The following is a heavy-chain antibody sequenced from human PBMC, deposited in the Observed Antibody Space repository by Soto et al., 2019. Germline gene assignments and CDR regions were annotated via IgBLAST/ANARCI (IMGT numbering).Heavy chain of an antibody. J-gene: IGHJ6*02. D-gene: IGHD3-3*01. CDR3: ARDQLEYYDFWSGYYGLLYYYYGMDV. CDR1: GYTFTSYY. V-gene: IGHV1-46*01. Sequence: ASVKVSCKASGYTFTSYYMHWVRQAPGQGLEWMGIINPSGGSTSYAQKFQGRVTRTRDTSTSTVYMELSSLRSEDTAVYYCARDQLEYYDFWSGYYGLLYYYYGMDVWGQGTTVTVSS. CDR2: INPSGGST.